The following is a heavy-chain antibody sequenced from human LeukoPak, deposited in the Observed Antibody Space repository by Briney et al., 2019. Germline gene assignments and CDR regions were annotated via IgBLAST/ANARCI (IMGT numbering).Heavy chain of an antibody. CDR2: IYSGGST. D-gene: IGHD2-2*01. CDR1: GFTFSSYA. J-gene: IGHJ3*02. CDR3: AREKRDDIVVVPAAMGDAFDI. Sequence: QSGGSLRLSCAASGFTFSSYAMSWVRQAPGKGLEWVSVIYSGGSTYYADSVKGRFTISRDNSKNTLYLQMNSLRAEDTAVYYCAREKRDDIVVVPAAMGDAFDIWGQGTMVTVSS. V-gene: IGHV3-66*01.